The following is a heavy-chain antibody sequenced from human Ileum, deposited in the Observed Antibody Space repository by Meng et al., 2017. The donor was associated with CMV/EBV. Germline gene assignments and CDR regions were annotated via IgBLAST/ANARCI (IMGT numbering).Heavy chain of an antibody. D-gene: IGHD1-26*01. J-gene: IGHJ4*02. V-gene: IGHV7-4-1*02. CDR1: GYTFTSNN. CDR3: ARDGLSGRYFDY. Sequence: QAHLVQSGSELKKPGASVKVSCKTSGYTFTSNNIIWVRQAPGQGPEWMGWIDTNTGNPTYAQGFTGRFVFSLDTSVNTAYLQISSLKAEDTAVYYCARDGLSGRYFDYWGQGTLVTVSS. CDR2: IDTNTGNP.